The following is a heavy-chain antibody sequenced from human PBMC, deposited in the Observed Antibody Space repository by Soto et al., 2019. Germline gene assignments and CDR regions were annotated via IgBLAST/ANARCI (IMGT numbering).Heavy chain of an antibody. Sequence: QVQLVQAGAEVKKPGSSVKVSCKASGGTFSSYAISWVRQDPGQGLEWMGGIIPIFGTANYAQKFQGRVTITADESTSTACMELGSLRAEDTAVYYCACSIVGAKWRVWDYWGQGTLVTVSS. V-gene: IGHV1-69*01. CDR1: GGTFSSYA. J-gene: IGHJ4*02. CDR2: IIPIFGTA. CDR3: ACSIVGAKWRVWDY. D-gene: IGHD1-26*01.